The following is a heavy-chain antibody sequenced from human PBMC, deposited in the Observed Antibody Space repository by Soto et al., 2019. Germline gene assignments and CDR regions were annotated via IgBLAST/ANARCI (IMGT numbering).Heavy chain of an antibody. CDR2: INPNSGGT. D-gene: IGHD2-15*01. CDR3: ARVGCSGGSCYDY. J-gene: IGHJ4*02. Sequence: GASVKVSCKASGYTFTGYYMHWVRQAPGQGLEWMGWINPNSGGTNYAQKFQGWVTMTRDTSISTAYMELSRLRSDDTAVYYCARVGCSGGSCYDYWGQGTLVTVSS. V-gene: IGHV1-2*04. CDR1: GYTFTGYY.